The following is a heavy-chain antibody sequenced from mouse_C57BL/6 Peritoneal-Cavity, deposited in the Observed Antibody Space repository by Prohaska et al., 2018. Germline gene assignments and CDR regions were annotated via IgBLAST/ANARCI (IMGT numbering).Heavy chain of an antibody. V-gene: IGHV1-64*01. D-gene: IGHD4-1*01. J-gene: IGHJ2*01. Sequence: MHCVKQRPGQGLECIGMIHPNSGSTNYNEKFKSKATLTVDKSSSTAYMQLSSLTSEDSAVYYCARGGLGRGYFDYWGQGTTLTVSS. CDR3: ARGGLGRGYFDY. CDR2: IHPNSGST.